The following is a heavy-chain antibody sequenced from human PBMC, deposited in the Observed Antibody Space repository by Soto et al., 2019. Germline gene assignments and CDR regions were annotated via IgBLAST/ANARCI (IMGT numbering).Heavy chain of an antibody. D-gene: IGHD6-19*01. CDR2: VKQDGSEI. CDR3: ARDPGISSGWYYFDY. Sequence: EVHLVESGGGLVQSGGSLRLSCAASGFTFSNHWMTWVRQAPGKGLEWVASVKQDGSEIYYGDSVKGRFIISRDNAKNSLFLQLNSLRAEDTAMYYCARDPGISSGWYYFDYWGQGTLVTVSS. J-gene: IGHJ4*02. CDR1: GFTFSNHW. V-gene: IGHV3-7*05.